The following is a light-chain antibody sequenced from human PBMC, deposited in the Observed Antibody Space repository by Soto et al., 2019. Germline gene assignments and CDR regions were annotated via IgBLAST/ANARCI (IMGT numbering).Light chain of an antibody. Sequence: QPVRTQSPSASASLGASVKLTCTLSSGHSSYAIAWHQQQPEKGPRYLMKLNSDGSHSKGDGIPDRFSGSSSGAERYLTISSLQSEDEADYYCQTWVTGIQVFGGGTKLTVL. CDR3: QTWVTGIQV. CDR1: SGHSSYA. J-gene: IGLJ2*01. CDR2: LNSDGSH. V-gene: IGLV4-69*01.